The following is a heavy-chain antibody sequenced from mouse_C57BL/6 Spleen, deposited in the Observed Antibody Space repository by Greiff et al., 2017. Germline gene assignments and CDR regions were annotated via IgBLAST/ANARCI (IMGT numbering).Heavy chain of an antibody. Sequence: QVQLQQPGAELVKPGASVKLSCKASGYTFTSYWMHWVKQRPGQGLEWIGMIHPNSGSTNYNEKFNSKATLTVDKSSSTAYMQLSSLTSEDSAVYYCARSRELSGGFAYWGQGTTLTFSS. CDR2: IHPNSGST. CDR3: ARSRELSGGFAY. J-gene: IGHJ2*01. D-gene: IGHD1-3*01. CDR1: GYTFTSYW. V-gene: IGHV1-64*01.